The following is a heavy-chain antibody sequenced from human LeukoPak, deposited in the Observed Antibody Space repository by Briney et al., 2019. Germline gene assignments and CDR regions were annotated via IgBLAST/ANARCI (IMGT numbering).Heavy chain of an antibody. CDR2: IKKDGSEK. CDR1: GFTFSSYW. V-gene: IGHV3-7*01. D-gene: IGHD5-18*01. Sequence: GGSLRLSCAAPGFTFSSYWMSWVRQAPGKGLEWVANIKKDGSEKYYVDSVKGRFTISRDNAKKSLYLQMNSLRAEDTAVYYCARHLSGVTGYTYGRGIDYWGQGTLVTVSS. CDR3: ARHLSGVTGYTYGRGIDY. J-gene: IGHJ4*02.